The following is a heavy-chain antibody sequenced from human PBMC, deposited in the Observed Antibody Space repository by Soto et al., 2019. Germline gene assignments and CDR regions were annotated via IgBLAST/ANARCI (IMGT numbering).Heavy chain of an antibody. CDR1: GFTFDDYG. J-gene: IGHJ6*03. D-gene: IGHD6-6*01. CDR2: INWNGGST. Sequence: EVQLVESGGGVVRPGGSLRLSCAASGFTFDDYGMSWVRQAPGKGLEWVSGINWNGGSTGYADSVKGRFTISRDNAKNALYLQMNSLRAEDAALYHCGSGRGWYSSSSLAYYYYYMDVWGKGTTVTVSS. V-gene: IGHV3-20*01. CDR3: GSGRGWYSSSSLAYYYYYMDV.